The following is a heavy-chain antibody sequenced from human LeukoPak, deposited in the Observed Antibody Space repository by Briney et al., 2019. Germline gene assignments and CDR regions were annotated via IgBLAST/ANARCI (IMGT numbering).Heavy chain of an antibody. CDR1: GFAFSFNA. D-gene: IGHD6-19*01. CDR2: INANSGTK. Sequence: GGSLRLSCAASGFAFSFNAMSWLRQPPGKGLEWVSTINANSGTKSYAASVRGRFTISRDNSKNTLYLQVNTLRADDTATYYCAKPVSGGLAVTADWFHPWGQGTLVVVSS. CDR3: AKPVSGGLAVTADWFHP. V-gene: IGHV3-23*01. J-gene: IGHJ5*01.